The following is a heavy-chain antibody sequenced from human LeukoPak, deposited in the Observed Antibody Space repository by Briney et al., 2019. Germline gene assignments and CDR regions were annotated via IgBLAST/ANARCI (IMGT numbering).Heavy chain of an antibody. J-gene: IGHJ4*02. CDR3: ARDGAPGGLAYFDY. Sequence: SETLSLTCTVSGGSISSYYWSWIRQPPGKGLEWIGYVSYTGSTNYNPSLKSRVTISIDTSKNQFSLKINSVTAADTAVYYCARDGAPGGLAYFDYWGQGTLVTVSS. D-gene: IGHD3-16*01. V-gene: IGHV4-59*01. CDR1: GGSISSYY. CDR2: VSYTGST.